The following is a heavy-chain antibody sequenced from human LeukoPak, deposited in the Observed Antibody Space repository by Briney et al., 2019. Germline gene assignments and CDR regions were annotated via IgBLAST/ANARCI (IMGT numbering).Heavy chain of an antibody. CDR3: ARGAAADPDAFDI. J-gene: IGHJ3*02. Sequence: ASVKVSCKASGYTFTGYYMHWVRQAPGQGLEWMGWINPNSGGTNYAQKFQGWVTTTRDTSVSTAYMELSRLRFDDTAVYYCARGAAADPDAFDIWGQGTMVTVSS. D-gene: IGHD6-13*01. V-gene: IGHV1-2*04. CDR1: GYTFTGYY. CDR2: INPNSGGT.